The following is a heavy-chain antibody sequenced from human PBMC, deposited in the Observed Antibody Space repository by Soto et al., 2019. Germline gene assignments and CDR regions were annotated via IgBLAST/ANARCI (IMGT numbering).Heavy chain of an antibody. CDR1: GGSFSGYY. CDR2: INHSGST. V-gene: IGHV4-34*01. CDR3: ARGMYTFDY. J-gene: IGHJ4*02. D-gene: IGHD1-20*01. Sequence: QVQLQQWGAGLLKPSETLSLTCAVYGGSFSGYYWSWIRQPPGKGLEWIGEINHSGSTNYNPSLKGRVTISVDTSKNQFSLQLSSVTAADTAVYYWARGMYTFDYWGQGTLVTVSS.